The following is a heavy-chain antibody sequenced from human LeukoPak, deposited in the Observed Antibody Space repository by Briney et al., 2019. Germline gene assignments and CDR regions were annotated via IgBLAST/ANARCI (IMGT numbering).Heavy chain of an antibody. D-gene: IGHD3-10*01. Sequence: GASVKVSCKASGYTFTGYYMHWVRQAPGQGLEWMGWINPNSGGTNYAQKFQGRVTMTRDTSISTAYMELSSLKSDDTAMYYCAREGKFLWFGELVYWFDPWGQGTLVTVSS. V-gene: IGHV1-2*02. CDR2: INPNSGGT. CDR1: GYTFTGYY. CDR3: AREGKFLWFGELVYWFDP. J-gene: IGHJ5*02.